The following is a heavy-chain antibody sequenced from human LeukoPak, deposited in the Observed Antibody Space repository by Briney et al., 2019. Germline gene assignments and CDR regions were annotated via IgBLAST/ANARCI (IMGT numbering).Heavy chain of an antibody. V-gene: IGHV4-4*07. Sequence: SETLSLTCTVSGGSISSYNWSWIRQPAGKGLEWIGRIYTSGSTNYNPSLKSRVTMSVDTSKNQFSLKLSSVTAADTAVYYCARGDGDCSSTSCYASAFDIWGQGTMVTVSS. J-gene: IGHJ3*02. CDR2: IYTSGST. CDR3: ARGDGDCSSTSCYASAFDI. D-gene: IGHD2-2*01. CDR1: GGSISSYN.